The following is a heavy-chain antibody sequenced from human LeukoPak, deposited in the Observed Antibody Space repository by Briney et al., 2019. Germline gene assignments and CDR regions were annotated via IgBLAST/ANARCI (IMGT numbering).Heavy chain of an antibody. CDR2: ISGSGGST. CDR1: GFTFSSYA. V-gene: IGHV3-23*01. J-gene: IGHJ4*02. Sequence: GASLRLSCAASGFTFSSYAMSWVRQAPGKGLEWVSAISGSGGSTYYADSVKGRFTISRDNSKNTLYLQMNSLRAEDTAVYYCAKLASITMVWGVTVPHFDYWGQGTLVTVSS. D-gene: IGHD3-10*01. CDR3: AKLASITMVWGVTVPHFDY.